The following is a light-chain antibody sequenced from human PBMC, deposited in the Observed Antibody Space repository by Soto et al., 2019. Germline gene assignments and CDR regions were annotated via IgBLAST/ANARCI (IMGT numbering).Light chain of an antibody. J-gene: IGKJ2*01. Sequence: DIQMTQSPSSLSASVGDRVTITCRASQGISNLLGWFQHKPGKAPKRLIYAASSLQGGVPSRFISSGSGTEFTLTVTGLQPEDITDYYCLQHNTYPYTFGQGTKLEIK. CDR1: QGISNL. CDR2: AAS. CDR3: LQHNTYPYT. V-gene: IGKV1-17*01.